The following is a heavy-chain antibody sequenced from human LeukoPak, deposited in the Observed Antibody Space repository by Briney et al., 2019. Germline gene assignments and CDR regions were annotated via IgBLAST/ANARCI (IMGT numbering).Heavy chain of an antibody. CDR2: IYPGDSHT. Sequence: GESLQISCQGSGYSFTTYWIGWVRQMPGKGLEWMGIIYPGDSHTRYSPSFQGQVTISADKSISTAYLQWSSLKASDTAMYYCASPYSSGWYDAFDIWGQGTMVTVSS. CDR1: GYSFTTYW. D-gene: IGHD6-19*01. V-gene: IGHV5-51*01. J-gene: IGHJ3*02. CDR3: ASPYSSGWYDAFDI.